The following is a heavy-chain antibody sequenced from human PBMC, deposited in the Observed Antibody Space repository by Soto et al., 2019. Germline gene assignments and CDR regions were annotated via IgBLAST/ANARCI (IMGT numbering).Heavy chain of an antibody. CDR2: ISYDGSNK. Sequence: PGGSLRLSCAASGFTFSSYAMHWVRQAPGKGLEWVAVISYDGSNKYYADSVKGRFTISRDNSKNTLYLQMNSLRAEDTAVYYCAREQRLDYDFWSGGSTYYYYYGMDVWGQGTTVTVSS. V-gene: IGHV3-30-3*01. CDR1: GFTFSSYA. D-gene: IGHD3-3*01. CDR3: AREQRLDYDFWSGGSTYYYYYGMDV. J-gene: IGHJ6*02.